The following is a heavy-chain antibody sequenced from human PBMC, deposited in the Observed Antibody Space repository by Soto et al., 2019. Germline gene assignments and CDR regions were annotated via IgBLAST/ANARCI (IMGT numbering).Heavy chain of an antibody. CDR1: GYTFTSYA. Sequence: GASVKVSCKASGYTFTSYAMHWVRQAPGQRLEWMGWINAGNGNTKYSQKFQGRVTITRDTSASTAYMELSSLRSEDTAVYYCARDFGWDIESADAFDIWGQGTMVTVSS. CDR2: INAGNGNT. CDR3: ARDFGWDIESADAFDI. J-gene: IGHJ3*02. D-gene: IGHD2-15*01. V-gene: IGHV1-3*01.